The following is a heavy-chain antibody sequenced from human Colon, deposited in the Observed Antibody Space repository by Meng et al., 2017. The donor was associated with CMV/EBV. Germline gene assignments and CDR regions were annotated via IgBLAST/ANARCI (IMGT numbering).Heavy chain of an antibody. J-gene: IGHJ4*02. CDR2: ISPDGRNT. V-gene: IGHV3-30*04. CDR1: GFTFSSHA. D-gene: IGHD6-19*01. CDR3: ARVKEAVAATGFDY. Sequence: GESLKIFCAASGFTFSSHAMHWVRQAPGKGLEWVAVISPDGRNTHYADSVKGRFTFSRDNSKGTLYLQMDRLRAEDTAVYYCARVKEAVAATGFDYWGQGTLVTVSS.